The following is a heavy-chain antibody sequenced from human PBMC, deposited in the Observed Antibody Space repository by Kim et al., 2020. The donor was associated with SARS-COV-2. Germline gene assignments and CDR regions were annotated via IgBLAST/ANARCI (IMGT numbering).Heavy chain of an antibody. CDR3: AKRTYGSGSWGGGRGMDV. J-gene: IGHJ6*02. Sequence: GGSLRLSCAASGFTFSSYGMHWVRQAPGKGLEWVAVISYDGSNKYYADSVKGRFTISRDNSKNTLYLQMNSLRAEDTAVYYCAKRTYGSGSWGGGRGMDVWGQGTTVTVSS. CDR1: GFTFSSYG. CDR2: ISYDGSNK. D-gene: IGHD3-10*01. V-gene: IGHV3-30*18.